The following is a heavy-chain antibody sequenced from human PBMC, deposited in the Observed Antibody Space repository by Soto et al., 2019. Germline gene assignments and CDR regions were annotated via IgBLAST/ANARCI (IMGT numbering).Heavy chain of an antibody. CDR3: ATVGYYYGSGSYPNWFDP. CDR2: FDPEDGET. Sequence: GASVKVSCKVSGYTLTELSMHWVRQAPGKGLEWMGGFDPEDGETIYAQKFQGRVTMTEDTSTDTAYMELSSLRSEDTAVYYCATVGYYYGSGSYPNWFDPWGQGTLVTVSS. V-gene: IGHV1-24*01. J-gene: IGHJ5*02. D-gene: IGHD3-10*01. CDR1: GYTLTELS.